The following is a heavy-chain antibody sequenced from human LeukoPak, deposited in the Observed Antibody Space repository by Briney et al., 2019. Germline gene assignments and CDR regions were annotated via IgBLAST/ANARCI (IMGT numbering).Heavy chain of an antibody. CDR2: INSDGSST. D-gene: IGHD4-11*01. Sequence: GGSLRLSCAASGFTFSNYWMHWVRQAPGKGLVWVSRINSDGSSTDYADSVKGRFTVSRDNAKNTLYLHMNSLRVEDTAVYYCARVVYSNSYFDYWGQGTLVTVSS. J-gene: IGHJ4*01. V-gene: IGHV3-74*01. CDR1: GFTFSNYW. CDR3: ARVVYSNSYFDY.